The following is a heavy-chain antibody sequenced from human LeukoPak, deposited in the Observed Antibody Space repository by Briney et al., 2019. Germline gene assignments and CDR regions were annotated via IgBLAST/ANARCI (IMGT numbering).Heavy chain of an antibody. CDR2: ISYDGSNK. Sequence: GSLRLSCAASGFTFSSYAMHWVRQAPGKGLEWVAVISYDGSNKYYADSVKGRFTISGDNSKNTLYLQMNSLRAEDTAVYYCARDYYDSSGYYYAEYFQHWGQGTLVTVSS. J-gene: IGHJ1*01. D-gene: IGHD3-22*01. CDR3: ARDYYDSSGYYYAEYFQH. CDR1: GFTFSSYA. V-gene: IGHV3-30-3*01.